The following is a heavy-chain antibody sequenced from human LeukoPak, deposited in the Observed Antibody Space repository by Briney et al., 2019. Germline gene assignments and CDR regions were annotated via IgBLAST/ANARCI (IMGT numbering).Heavy chain of an antibody. CDR1: GFTVSSNY. CDR3: AREARGGWFDP. J-gene: IGHJ5*02. CDR2: IYSGGST. V-gene: IGHV3-53*01. Sequence: GGSLRLSCAASGFTVSSNYMSWVRQAPGKGLEWVSVIYSGGSTYYADSVKGRFTISRDNSKNTLYLQMNSLRAEDTAVYYCAREARGGWFDPWGQGTLVTVSS.